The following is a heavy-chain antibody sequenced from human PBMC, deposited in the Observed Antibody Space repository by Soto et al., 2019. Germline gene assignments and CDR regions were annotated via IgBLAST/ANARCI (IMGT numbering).Heavy chain of an antibody. Sequence: GGSLRLSCAASGLNFSDYYMSWIRQATGKGLEWVSYISSSGSTIYYADSVKGRFTISRDNAKNSLYLQMNSLRAEGTAVYYCAREYCSGGSCYSYAFDIWGQGTMVTVSS. D-gene: IGHD2-15*01. J-gene: IGHJ3*02. CDR2: ISSSGSTI. CDR3: AREYCSGGSCYSYAFDI. V-gene: IGHV3-11*01. CDR1: GLNFSDYY.